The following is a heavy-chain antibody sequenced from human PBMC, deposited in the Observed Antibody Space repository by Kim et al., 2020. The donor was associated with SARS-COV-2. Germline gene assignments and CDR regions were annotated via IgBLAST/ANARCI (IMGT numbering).Heavy chain of an antibody. Sequence: ASVKVSCKASGYTFSNYAMHWVRQAPGQRLEWMGWINAGSGNTEYSQKFQGRLIITRDTSASTAYMELSSLRSDDTAVYYCARGGAVLRFLEWLSFYFDYWGQGTLVTVSS. CDR1: GYTFSNYA. V-gene: IGHV1-3*01. CDR3: ARGGAVLRFLEWLSFYFDY. CDR2: INAGSGNT. J-gene: IGHJ4*02. D-gene: IGHD3-3*01.